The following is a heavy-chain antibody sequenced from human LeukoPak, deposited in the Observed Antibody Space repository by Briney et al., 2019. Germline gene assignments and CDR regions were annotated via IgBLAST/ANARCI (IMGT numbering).Heavy chain of an antibody. J-gene: IGHJ4*02. D-gene: IGHD3-22*01. V-gene: IGHV1-18*01. CDR2: ISAYNGNT. CDR1: GYTFTSYG. Sequence: ASVKVSCKASGYTFTSYGISWVRQAPGQGLEWMGWISAYNGNTNYAQKLQGRVTMTTDTSTSTAYMELRSLRSGDTAVYYCAREGYYYDSSGYSLYYFDYWGQGTLVTVSS. CDR3: AREGYYYDSSGYSLYYFDY.